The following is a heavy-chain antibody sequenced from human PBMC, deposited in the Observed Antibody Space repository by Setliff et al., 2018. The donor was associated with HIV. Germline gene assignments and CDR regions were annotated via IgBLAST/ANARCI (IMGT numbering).Heavy chain of an antibody. J-gene: IGHJ6*03. CDR3: ARVTHYDFWSGFYMVGLKYYYYYMDV. V-gene: IGHV4-34*01. CDR1: GGSFSDHY. Sequence: PSETLSLTCAVYGGSFSDHYWSWIRQTPGKGLEWIGEVSHSGSANYSPSLESRVNISLDMSKNQVSLKLSSVTAADTAVYYCARVTHYDFWSGFYMVGLKYYYYYMDVWGSGTTVTVSS. CDR2: VSHSGSA. D-gene: IGHD3-3*01.